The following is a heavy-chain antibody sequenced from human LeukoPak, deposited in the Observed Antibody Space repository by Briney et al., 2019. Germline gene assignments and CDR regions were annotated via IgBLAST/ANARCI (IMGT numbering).Heavy chain of an antibody. D-gene: IGHD3-3*01. CDR3: AKPPGSGYYTNFAFDI. CDR2: INPNSGGT. J-gene: IGHJ3*02. V-gene: IGHV1-2*02. Sequence: ASVKVSCKASGYTFTGYYMHWVRQAPGQGLEWMGWINPNSGGTNYAQKFQGRVTMTRDTSFSTAYMELSRLRSDDTAVYYCAKPPGSGYYTNFAFDIWGQGTMVTVSS. CDR1: GYTFTGYY.